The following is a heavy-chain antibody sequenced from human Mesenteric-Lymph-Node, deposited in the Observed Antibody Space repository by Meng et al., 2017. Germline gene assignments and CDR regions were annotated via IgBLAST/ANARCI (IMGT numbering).Heavy chain of an antibody. J-gene: IGHJ2*01. Sequence: GESLKISCAASGFTFSSYAMSWVRQAPGKGLEWVSAISGSGGSTYYADSVKGRFTISRDNSKNTLYLQMNSLRAEDTAVYYCARLAAAGYWYFDLWGRGTLVTVSS. CDR3: ARLAAAGYWYFDL. CDR1: GFTFSSYA. CDR2: ISGSGGST. D-gene: IGHD6-13*01. V-gene: IGHV3-23*01.